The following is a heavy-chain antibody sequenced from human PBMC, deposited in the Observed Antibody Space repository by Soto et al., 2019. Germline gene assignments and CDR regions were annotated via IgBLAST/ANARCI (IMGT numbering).Heavy chain of an antibody. D-gene: IGHD6-25*01. Sequence: GSLRLSCAASGFPFPTFDMSWGRQTPGRPLEWVSSIKGSDGATYYADSVRGRFTISRDNSKNTLYLQMNSLRADDTAVYYCAKGTAFDWWGPGTLVTVSS. CDR2: IKGSDGAT. CDR3: AKGTAFDW. CDR1: GFPFPTFD. V-gene: IGHV3-23*01. J-gene: IGHJ4*02.